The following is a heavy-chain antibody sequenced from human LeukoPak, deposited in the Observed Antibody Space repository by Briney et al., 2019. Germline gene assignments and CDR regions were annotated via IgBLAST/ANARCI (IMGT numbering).Heavy chain of an antibody. J-gene: IGHJ4*02. Sequence: SQTLSLTCTVSGGSISSGGYYWSWIRQHPGKGLEWIGYIYYSGSTYYNPSLKSRVTISVDTSKNQFSLKLSSVTAADTAVYYCARKLRYFDWLSKTLGSYLDYWGQGTLVTVSS. D-gene: IGHD3-9*01. CDR1: GGSISSGGYY. V-gene: IGHV4-31*03. CDR2: IYYSGST. CDR3: ARKLRYFDWLSKTLGSYLDY.